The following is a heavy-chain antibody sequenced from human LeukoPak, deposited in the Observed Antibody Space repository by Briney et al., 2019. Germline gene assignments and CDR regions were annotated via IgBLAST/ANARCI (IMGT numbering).Heavy chain of an antibody. CDR1: GYTFTGYY. CDR3: ARDLGIVATPLDY. D-gene: IGHD5-12*01. V-gene: IGHV1-2*02. CDR2: INPNSGGT. J-gene: IGHJ4*02. Sequence: ASVKVSCKAFGYTFTGYYMHWVRQAPGQGLEWMGWINPNSGGTNYAQKFQGRVTMTRDTSISTAYMELSRLRSDDTAVYYCARDLGIVATPLDYWGQGTLVTVSS.